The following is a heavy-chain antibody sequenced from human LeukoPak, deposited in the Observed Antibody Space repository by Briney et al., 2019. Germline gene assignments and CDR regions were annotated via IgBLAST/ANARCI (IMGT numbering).Heavy chain of an antibody. CDR3: ARGAPDDYGDYHYADY. J-gene: IGHJ4*02. CDR1: GGSISSYY. CDR2: IYYSGST. V-gene: IGHV4-59*12. Sequence: SETLSLTCTVSGGSISSYYWSWIRQPPGKGLEWIGYIYYSGSTYYNPSLKSRVAISVDTSKNQFSLKLSSVTAADTAVYYCARGAPDDYGDYHYADYWGQGTLVTVSS. D-gene: IGHD4-17*01.